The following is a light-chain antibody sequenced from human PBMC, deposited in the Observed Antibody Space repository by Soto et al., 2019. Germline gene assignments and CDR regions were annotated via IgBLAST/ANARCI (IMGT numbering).Light chain of an antibody. Sequence: STLSASVGDRFTITFRASQSMSRLLAWYQQKPGKAPELLIYAASTLQSGVPSRFRGGGSGTHFTLTISSLQPEDFATYYCLQHYNFSWTFGQGTKVDIK. CDR1: QSMSRL. J-gene: IGKJ1*01. V-gene: IGKV1-6*01. CDR3: LQHYNFSWT. CDR2: AAS.